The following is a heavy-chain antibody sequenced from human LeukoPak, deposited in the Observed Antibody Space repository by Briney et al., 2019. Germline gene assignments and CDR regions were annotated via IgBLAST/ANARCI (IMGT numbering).Heavy chain of an antibody. CDR3: ARLGSGRLMDS. Sequence: PSETLSLTCTVSGGSISSDYWSWIRQSPGKGLEWIANIYYSGSTNYNPSLKSRVTISIDTSKNQFSLKLSSVTAADTAVYYCARLGSGRLMDSWGQGILVTVSS. J-gene: IGHJ5*01. V-gene: IGHV4-59*08. CDR1: GGSISSDY. CDR2: IYYSGST. D-gene: IGHD2-15*01.